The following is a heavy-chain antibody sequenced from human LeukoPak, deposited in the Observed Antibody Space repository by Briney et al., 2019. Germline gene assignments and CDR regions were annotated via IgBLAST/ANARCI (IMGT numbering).Heavy chain of an antibody. CDR2: IYPGDSDT. CDR3: ARASKALDY. Sequence: GEPLKISCKGSGYRFSNYWIAWVRQMPGKGLEWMGIIYPGDSDTRYSPSFQGQVTISADKSISTAYLQWSSLKASDTAMYYCARASKALDYWGQGTLVTVSS. V-gene: IGHV5-51*01. CDR1: GYRFSNYW. J-gene: IGHJ4*02.